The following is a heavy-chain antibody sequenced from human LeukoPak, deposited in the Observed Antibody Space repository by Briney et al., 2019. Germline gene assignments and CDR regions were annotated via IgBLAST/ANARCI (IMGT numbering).Heavy chain of an antibody. CDR1: GFTFRSFG. Sequence: GGSLRLSCAASGFTFRSFGMHGVRQAPGKGLEWVAVISYDGSKEHYGDSVKGRFSISRDNSKNTLYLQMNSLRAEDTAVYYCAKEYDSLYYFDYWGQGTLVTVSS. J-gene: IGHJ4*02. V-gene: IGHV3-30*18. CDR3: AKEYDSLYYFDY. CDR2: ISYDGSKE. D-gene: IGHD3-16*01.